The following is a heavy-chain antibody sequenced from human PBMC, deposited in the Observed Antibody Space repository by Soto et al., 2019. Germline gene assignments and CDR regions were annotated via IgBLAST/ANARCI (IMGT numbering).Heavy chain of an antibody. CDR1: GYTFTSYA. CDR3: ASGGYCSSTSCYSPYYYYMDV. D-gene: IGHD2-2*02. Sequence: ASVKVSCKASGYTFTSYAMHWVRQAPGQRLEWMGWINAGNGNTKYSQKFQGRVTITRDTSASTAYMELSSLRSEDTAVYYCASGGYCSSTSCYSPYYYYMDVWGQGTTVTVSS. CDR2: INAGNGNT. V-gene: IGHV1-3*01. J-gene: IGHJ6*03.